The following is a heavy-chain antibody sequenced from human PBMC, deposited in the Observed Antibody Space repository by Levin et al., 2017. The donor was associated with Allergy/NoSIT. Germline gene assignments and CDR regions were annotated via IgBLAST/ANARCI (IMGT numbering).Heavy chain of an antibody. D-gene: IGHD5-18*01. CDR2: INHSGST. J-gene: IGHJ5*02. CDR1: GGSGRGDE. Sequence: SETRSLTCAGEGGSGRGDEGSWIRQPPGKGLEWIGEINHSGSTNYNPSLKSRVTISVDTSKNQFSLKLSSVTAADTAVYYCARRIGDTAMVNPWGQGTLVTVSS. CDR3: ARRIGDTAMVNP. V-gene: IGHV4-34*01.